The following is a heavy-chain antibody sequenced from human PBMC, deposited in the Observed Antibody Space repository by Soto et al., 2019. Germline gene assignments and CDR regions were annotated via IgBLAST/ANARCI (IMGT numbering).Heavy chain of an antibody. D-gene: IGHD1-7*01. J-gene: IGHJ4*02. CDR3: VRENWYYDY. Sequence: GASVKVSCKASGYTFNPFYIHWVRQAPGQGLEWMGWIYPKTGGTNCALKFQGWVTMTSDTSSSTVYTELSSLKSDDTAVYYCVRENWYYDYWGQGTLVTVSS. CDR1: GYTFNPFY. V-gene: IGHV1-2*04. CDR2: IYPKTGGT.